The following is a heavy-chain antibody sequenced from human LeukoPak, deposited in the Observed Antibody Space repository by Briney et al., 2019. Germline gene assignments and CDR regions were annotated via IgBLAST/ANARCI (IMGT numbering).Heavy chain of an antibody. CDR3: ASGHYYGSGSYFGWFDP. D-gene: IGHD3-10*01. CDR2: IYYSGST. CDR1: GGSISSYY. J-gene: IGHJ5*02. Sequence: PSETLSLTCTVSGGSISSYYWSWIRQPPGKGLEWIGYIYYSGSTNYNPSLKSRVTISVDTSKSQFSLKLSSVTAADTAVYYCASGHYYGSGSYFGWFDPWGQGTLVTVSS. V-gene: IGHV4-59*08.